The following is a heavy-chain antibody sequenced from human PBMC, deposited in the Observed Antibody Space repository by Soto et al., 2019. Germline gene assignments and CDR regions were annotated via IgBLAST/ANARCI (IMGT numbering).Heavy chain of an antibody. D-gene: IGHD2-2*01. CDR3: ATREGYCISTSCYWWFDP. J-gene: IGHJ5*02. CDR2: INPSSGST. CDR1: GYTFTSYY. Sequence: ASVKVSCEASGYTFTSYYMHWVRQAPGQGLEWMGIINPSSGSTSYAQKLQGRVTMTTDTSTSTAYMELRSLRSDDTAVYYCATREGYCISTSCYWWFDPWGQGTLVTVSS. V-gene: IGHV1-46*01.